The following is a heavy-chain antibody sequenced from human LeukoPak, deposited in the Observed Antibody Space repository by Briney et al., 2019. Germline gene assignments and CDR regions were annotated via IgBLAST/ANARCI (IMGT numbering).Heavy chain of an antibody. D-gene: IGHD3-22*01. J-gene: IGHJ4*02. CDR1: GGSISSYY. Sequence: PPETLSLTCTVSGGSISSYYWSWIRQPPGQGLEWIGYIYYSGSTNYNPSLKSRVTISVDTSKNQFSLKLSSVTAADTAVYYCAGDDSSGYYYRVLVYWSQGTLVTVSS. V-gene: IGHV4-59*01. CDR2: IYYSGST. CDR3: AGDDSSGYYYRVLVY.